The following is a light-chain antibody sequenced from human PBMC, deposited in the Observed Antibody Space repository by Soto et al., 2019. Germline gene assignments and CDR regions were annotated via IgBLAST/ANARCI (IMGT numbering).Light chain of an antibody. CDR2: DAS. CDR1: QSVSSS. J-gene: IGKJ4*01. Sequence: EIVLTQSPATLSLSPGNRATLSCRASQSVSSSLAWYQHQPGQAPRFLIYDASNRATGIPARFGCGGSGTNFAHSISSLEPEDFAVYYCPHRIKWPSVTFGGGTKLGIK. CDR3: PHRIKWPSVT. V-gene: IGKV3-11*01.